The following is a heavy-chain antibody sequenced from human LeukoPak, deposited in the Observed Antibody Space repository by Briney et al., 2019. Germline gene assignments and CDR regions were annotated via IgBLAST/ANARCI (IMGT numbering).Heavy chain of an antibody. J-gene: IGHJ4*02. CDR1: GGSFSGYY. CDR3: ARGLVADYYFDY. CDR2: INHSGST. V-gene: IGHV4-34*01. D-gene: IGHD2-8*02. Sequence: SETLSLTCAVSGGSFSGYYWSWIRQPPGKGLEWIGEINHSGSTNYNPSLKSRVTISVDTSKNQFSLKLSSVTAADTAVYYCARGLVADYYFDYWGQGTLVTVSS.